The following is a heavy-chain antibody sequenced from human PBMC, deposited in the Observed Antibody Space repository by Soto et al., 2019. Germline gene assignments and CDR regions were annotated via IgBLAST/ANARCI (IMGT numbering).Heavy chain of an antibody. CDR3: ARDNYSGALDI. Sequence: SETLSLTCTVSGGSISSYYWSWIRQPPGKGLEWIGYIYYSGSTNYNPSLKSRVTISVDTSKNQFSLKLSSVTAADTAVYYCARDNYSGALDIWGQGTMVT. J-gene: IGHJ3*02. V-gene: IGHV4-59*01. CDR2: IYYSGST. CDR1: GGSISSYY. D-gene: IGHD1-7*01.